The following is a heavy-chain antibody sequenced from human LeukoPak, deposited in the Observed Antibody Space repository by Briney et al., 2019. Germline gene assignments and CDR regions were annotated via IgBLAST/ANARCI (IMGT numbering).Heavy chain of an antibody. CDR3: AKDSSTTGTTDFDY. J-gene: IGHJ4*02. Sequence: GGSLRLSCAASGFTFSSHAMNWVRQAPGKGLEWISSISTDSLTIKYADFLSGQFTISRDNAENLLFLQMSGLRAEDTAVYYCAKDSSTTGTTDFDYWGQGTLVTVSS. CDR2: ISTDSLTI. D-gene: IGHD1-1*01. V-gene: IGHV3-48*04. CDR1: GFTFSSHA.